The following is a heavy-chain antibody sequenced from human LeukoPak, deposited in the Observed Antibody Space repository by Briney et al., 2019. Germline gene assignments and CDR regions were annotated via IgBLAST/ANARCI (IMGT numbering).Heavy chain of an antibody. D-gene: IGHD5-18*01. Sequence: SVKVSCKASGGSFRTYPISWVRQAPGQGLEWMGGLTQFFRRTNYTQKFQGRLTITTDESSSTAYMELSSLRSEDTAVYYCARDELDTAMVTLDYWGQGTLVTVSS. CDR1: GGSFRTYP. CDR2: LTQFFRRT. V-gene: IGHV1-69*05. J-gene: IGHJ4*02. CDR3: ARDELDTAMVTLDY.